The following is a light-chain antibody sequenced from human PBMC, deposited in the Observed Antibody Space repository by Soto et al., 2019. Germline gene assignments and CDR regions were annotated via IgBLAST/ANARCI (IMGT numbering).Light chain of an antibody. CDR1: SGHSSYA. CDR3: QTWGSGIQV. V-gene: IGLV4-69*01. J-gene: IGLJ2*01. CDR2: LNSDGRH. Sequence: QPVLTQSPSASASLGASVKLTCTLSSGHSSYAIAWHQQQPEKGPRYLMKLNSDGRHSEGDGIPDRFSGSSSGTGRYLTISSLQSEDEADYFCQTWGSGIQVFGGGTKLTVL.